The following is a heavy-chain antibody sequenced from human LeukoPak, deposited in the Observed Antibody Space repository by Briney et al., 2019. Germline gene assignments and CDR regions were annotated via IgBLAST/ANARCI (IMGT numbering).Heavy chain of an antibody. V-gene: IGHV3-74*01. CDR3: ARASITMVRGPNAFDI. Sequence: GGSLRLSCAASGFTFSGYWMHWVRQAPGKGLVWVSRINTDGSSTSYADSVKGRFTISRDNAKNTLYLQMNSLRAEDTAVYYCARASITMVRGPNAFDIWGQGTMVTVSS. CDR1: GFTFSGYW. J-gene: IGHJ3*02. CDR2: INTDGSST. D-gene: IGHD3-10*01.